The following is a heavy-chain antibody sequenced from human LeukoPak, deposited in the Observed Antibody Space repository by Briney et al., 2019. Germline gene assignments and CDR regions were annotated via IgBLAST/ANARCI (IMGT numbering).Heavy chain of an antibody. J-gene: IGHJ4*02. D-gene: IGHD6-13*01. V-gene: IGHV3-23*01. CDR2: ISDSGGRT. CDR1: GFTFSSVA. Sequence: GGSLRLSCAASGFTFSSVAMTWVRQAPGKGLEWVSGISDSGGRTYDADSVKGRFTISRDNSKNTLYLQMNSLRVEDTAVYYCARRWSFDHWGQGTLVTVSS. CDR3: ARRWSFDH.